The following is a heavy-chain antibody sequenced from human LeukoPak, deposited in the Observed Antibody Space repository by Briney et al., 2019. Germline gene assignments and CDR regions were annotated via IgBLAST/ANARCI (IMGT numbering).Heavy chain of an antibody. CDR1: GFTFDDYA. D-gene: IGHD6-13*01. J-gene: IGHJ6*04. CDR3: AKGAADNYYYGMDV. CDR2: ISWDGGST. V-gene: IGHV3-43D*04. Sequence: PGGSLRLSCAASGFTFDDYAMHWVRQAPGKGLEWVSLISWDGGSTYYADSVKGRFTISRDNSKNSLYLQMNSLRAEGTALYYCAKGAADNYYYGMDVWGKGTTVTVSS.